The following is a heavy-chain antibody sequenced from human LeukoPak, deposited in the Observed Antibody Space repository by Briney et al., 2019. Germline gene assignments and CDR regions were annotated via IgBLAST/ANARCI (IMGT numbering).Heavy chain of an antibody. CDR2: IYYSGST. CDR3: ARFRMTTMNWFDP. CDR1: GGSISSGGYY. Sequence: KSSETLSLTCTVSGGSISSGGYYWSWIRQHPGKGLEWIGYIYYSGSTYYNPSLKSRVTISVDTSKNQFSLKLSSVTAADTAVYYCARFRMTTMNWFDPWGQGTLVTVSS. D-gene: IGHD4-17*01. J-gene: IGHJ5*02. V-gene: IGHV4-31*03.